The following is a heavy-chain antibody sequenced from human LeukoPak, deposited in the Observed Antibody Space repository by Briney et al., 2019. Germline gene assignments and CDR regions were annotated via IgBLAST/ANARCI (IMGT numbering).Heavy chain of an antibody. CDR3: ARDTRSYGSGYYFFDF. J-gene: IGHJ4*02. CDR1: GAAIRSYY. Sequence: SETLSLTCTVSGAAIRSYYWNWLRQPPGKGLEWIGYINYSGSTNFNPSLKSRATISMDTSKHHFSLKLSSVTAADTAVYYCARDTRSYGSGYYFFDFWGQGTLVTVSS. CDR2: INYSGST. V-gene: IGHV4-59*01. D-gene: IGHD3-22*01.